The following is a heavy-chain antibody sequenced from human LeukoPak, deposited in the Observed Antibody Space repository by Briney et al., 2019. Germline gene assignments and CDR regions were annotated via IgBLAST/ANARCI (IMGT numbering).Heavy chain of an antibody. J-gene: IGHJ4*02. CDR2: IKQDGSEK. CDR1: GFTFSSYA. D-gene: IGHD3-10*01. CDR3: ARDRDYGSGSYLY. V-gene: IGHV3-7*01. Sequence: PGGSLRLSCAASGFTFSSYAMSWVRQAPGKGLEWVANIKQDGSEKYYVDSVKGRFTISRDNAKNSLYLQMNSLRAEDTAVYYCARDRDYGSGSYLYWGQGTLVTVSS.